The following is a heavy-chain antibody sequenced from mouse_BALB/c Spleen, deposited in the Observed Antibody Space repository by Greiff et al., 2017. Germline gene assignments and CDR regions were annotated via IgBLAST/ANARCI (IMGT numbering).Heavy chain of an antibody. CDR3: ARGDYYGSSYDQFAY. V-gene: IGHV1S135*01. CDR2: IDPYNGGT. J-gene: IGHJ3*01. Sequence: VQLQQSGPELVKPGASVKVSCKASGYAFTSYNMYWVKQSHGKSLEWIGYIDPYNGGTSYNQKFKGKATLTVDKSSSTAYMHLNSLTSEDSAVYYCARGDYYGSSYDQFAYWGQGTLVTVSA. D-gene: IGHD1-1*01. CDR1: GYAFTSYN.